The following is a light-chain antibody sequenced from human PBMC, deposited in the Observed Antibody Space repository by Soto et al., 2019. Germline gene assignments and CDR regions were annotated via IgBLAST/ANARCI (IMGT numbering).Light chain of an antibody. J-gene: IGKJ2*02. CDR3: QQYNDWTRCT. V-gene: IGKV3-15*01. CDR1: QSVRSN. Sequence: EILMTQSPATLSVSPGERATLSCRASQSVRSNLAWYQQKPGQAPRLLIFGATTRATGMPARFSGSGSGTEFTLTISSLQSEDFAVYYCQQYNDWTRCTFGQGTKVDIK. CDR2: GAT.